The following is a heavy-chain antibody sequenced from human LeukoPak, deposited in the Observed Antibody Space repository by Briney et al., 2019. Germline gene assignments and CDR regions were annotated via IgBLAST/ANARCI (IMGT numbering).Heavy chain of an antibody. D-gene: IGHD3-10*01. CDR2: ISSSSSYI. CDR1: GFTFSSYS. J-gene: IGHJ4*02. CDR3: VWEGVRDEQLIDY. V-gene: IGHV3-21*01. Sequence: GGSLRLSCAASGFTFSSYSMNWVRQAPGKGLEWVSSISSSSSYIYYADSVKGRFTISRDNAKNSLYPQMNSLRAEDTAVYYCVWEGVRDEQLIDYWGQGTLVTVSS.